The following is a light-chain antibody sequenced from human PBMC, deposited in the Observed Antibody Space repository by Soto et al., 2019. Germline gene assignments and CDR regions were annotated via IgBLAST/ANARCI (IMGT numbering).Light chain of an antibody. CDR2: SAS. CDR3: QQYNTWPLIT. Sequence: DIVMTQSQFTLSVSPGERATLSCSASQSISSNLAWHQQKPGQAPRLLIYSASTRATGVPARFSGSGSGTDFTLTISRLEPEDFAVYYCQQYNTWPLITFGPGTRLEIK. J-gene: IGKJ5*01. V-gene: IGKV3-15*01. CDR1: QSISSN.